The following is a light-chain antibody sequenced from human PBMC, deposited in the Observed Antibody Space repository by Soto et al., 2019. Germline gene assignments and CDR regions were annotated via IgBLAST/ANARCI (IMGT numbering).Light chain of an antibody. V-gene: IGKV3-11*01. CDR1: KSVRTS. CDR2: DAS. Sequence: EIVLTQSPATLSLSPGERATLSCRASKSVRTSLAWYQQQPGQAPRLLIYDASNKATGIPARFSGSGSGTDFTLTISSLEPKDFAVYYCHQRSNWPGTFGQGTKVEIK. J-gene: IGKJ1*01. CDR3: HQRSNWPGT.